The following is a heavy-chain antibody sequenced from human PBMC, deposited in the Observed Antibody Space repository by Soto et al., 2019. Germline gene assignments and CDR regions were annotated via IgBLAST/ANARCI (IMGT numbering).Heavy chain of an antibody. D-gene: IGHD3-3*01. CDR1: GFTFSSYG. V-gene: IGHV3-33*01. CDR2: IWYDGSNK. Sequence: GGSLRLSCAASGFTFSSYGVHWVRQAPGKGLEWVAVIWYDGSNKYYADSVKGRFTISRDNSKNTLYLQMNSLRAEDTAVYYWAREPLAYDFCSGGSYWGQGSLVTVPS. J-gene: IGHJ4*02. CDR3: AREPLAYDFCSGGSY.